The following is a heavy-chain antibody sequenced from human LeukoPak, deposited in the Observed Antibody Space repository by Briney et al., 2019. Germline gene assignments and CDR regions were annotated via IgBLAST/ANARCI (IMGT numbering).Heavy chain of an antibody. CDR3: ASGAEAGRDY. V-gene: IGHV3-48*01. CDR2: ISRSSRTI. J-gene: IGHJ4*02. CDR1: GFTFSRYS. Sequence: PGGSLRLSCAASGFTFSRYSMNWVRQAPGKGPEWVSYISRSSRTIYYADSVKGGFTISRDDAKNSLYLQMNSLRAEDTAVYYCASGAEAGRDYWGQGTLVTVSS. D-gene: IGHD4/OR15-4a*01.